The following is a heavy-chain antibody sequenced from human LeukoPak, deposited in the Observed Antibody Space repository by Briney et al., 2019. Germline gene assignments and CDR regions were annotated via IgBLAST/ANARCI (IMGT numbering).Heavy chain of an antibody. D-gene: IGHD1-1*01. J-gene: IGHJ4*02. V-gene: IGHV1-46*01. CDR2: INPSGGSS. Sequence: ASVKVSCKASGYTFTSYYMHWVRQAPGQGLEWMGIINPSGGSSSYAQKFQGRVTMTRDMSTSTVYMELSSLRSEDTAVYYCARRGNWNDGGFDYWGQGTLVNVSS. CDR3: ARRGNWNDGGFDY. CDR1: GYTFTSYY.